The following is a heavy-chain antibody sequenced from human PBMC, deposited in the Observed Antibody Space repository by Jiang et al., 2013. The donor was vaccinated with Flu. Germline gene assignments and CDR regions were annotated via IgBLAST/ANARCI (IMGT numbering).Heavy chain of an antibody. V-gene: IGHV3-49*04. Sequence: QLVESGGGLVQPGRSLRLSCTASGFTFGDYAMSWVRQAPGKGLEWVGFIRSKGSGGTTEYAASVKGRFTISRDDSKSIAYLQMNSLRDEDTAVYYCARDGWIPAGPFYYYYGMDVWGQGTTVTVSS. D-gene: IGHD2-2*03. CDR1: GFTFGDYA. CDR2: IRSKGSGGTT. CDR3: ARDGWIPAGPFYYYYGMDV. J-gene: IGHJ6*02.